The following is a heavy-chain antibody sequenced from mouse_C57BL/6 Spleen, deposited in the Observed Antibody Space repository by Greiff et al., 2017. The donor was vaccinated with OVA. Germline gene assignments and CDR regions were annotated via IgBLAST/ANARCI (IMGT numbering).Heavy chain of an antibody. V-gene: IGHV1-15*01. Sequence: QVQLQQSGAELVRPGASVTLSCKASGYTFTDYEMHWVKQTPVHGLEWIGAIDPETGGTAYNQKFKGKAILTADKSSSTAYMELRSLTSEDSAVYYCTRPLYGLLDYWGQGTTLTVSS. CDR3: TRPLYGLLDY. J-gene: IGHJ2*01. CDR1: GYTFTDYE. CDR2: IDPETGGT. D-gene: IGHD1-1*02.